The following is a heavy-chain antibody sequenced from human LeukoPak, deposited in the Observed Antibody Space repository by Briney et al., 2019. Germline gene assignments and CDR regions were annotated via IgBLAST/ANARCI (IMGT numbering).Heavy chain of an antibody. Sequence: PGGALRLSCAASGFTFSSYAMSWVRQAPGKGLEWISYISSTSSTIYYADSVKGRFTISRDNAKNSLYLQMNSLRVEDTAVYYCAGGYTWDYWGQGTLVTVSP. CDR2: ISSTSSTI. J-gene: IGHJ4*02. CDR1: GFTFSSYA. CDR3: AGGYTWDY. V-gene: IGHV3-48*04. D-gene: IGHD6-25*01.